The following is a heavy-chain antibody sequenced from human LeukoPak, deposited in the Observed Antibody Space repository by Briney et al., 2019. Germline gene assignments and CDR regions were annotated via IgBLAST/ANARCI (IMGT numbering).Heavy chain of an antibody. CDR2: IKQDGSEK. CDR3: ARDWAVMTTVPSNYFDY. V-gene: IGHV3-7*01. J-gene: IGHJ4*02. Sequence: GGSLRLSCAASGFTFSSYWMSWVRQAPGKGLEWVANIKQDGSEKYYVDSVKGRFTISRDNAKNSLYLQMNSLRAEDTAVYYCARDWAVMTTVPSNYFDYWGQGTLVTVSS. CDR1: GFTFSSYW. D-gene: IGHD4-11*01.